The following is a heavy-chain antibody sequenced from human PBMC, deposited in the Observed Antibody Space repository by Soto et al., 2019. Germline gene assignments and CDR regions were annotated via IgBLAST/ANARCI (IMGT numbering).Heavy chain of an antibody. CDR1: GGSISSGGYY. D-gene: IGHD4-17*01. CDR3: ARGDYGDYSGWFGVY. Sequence: QVQLQESGPGLVKPSQTLSLTCTVSGGSISSGGYYWSWIRQHPGKGLEWIGYIYYSGSTYYNPSLKSRVNISVDTSKNQFSLKLSSVTAADTAVYYCARGDYGDYSGWFGVYWGQGTLVTVSS. CDR2: IYYSGST. V-gene: IGHV4-31*03. J-gene: IGHJ4*02.